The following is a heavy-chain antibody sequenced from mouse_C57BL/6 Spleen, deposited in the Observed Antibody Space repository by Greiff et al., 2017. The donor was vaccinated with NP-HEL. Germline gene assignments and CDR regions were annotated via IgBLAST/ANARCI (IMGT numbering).Heavy chain of an antibody. J-gene: IGHJ4*01. D-gene: IGHD1-1*01. CDR3: TRGITTVVALSIWMDY. CDR2: IDPETGGT. Sequence: VQLQQSGAELVRPGASVTLSCKASGYTFTDYEMHWVKQTPVHGLEWIGAIDPETGGTAYNQKFKGKAILTADKSSSTAYMELRSLTSEDSAVYYCTRGITTVVALSIWMDYWGQGTSVTVSS. CDR1: GYTFTDYE. V-gene: IGHV1-15*01.